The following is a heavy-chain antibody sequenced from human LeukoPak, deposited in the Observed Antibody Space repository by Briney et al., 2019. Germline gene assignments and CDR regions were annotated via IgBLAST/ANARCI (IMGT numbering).Heavy chain of an antibody. CDR2: INPNSGGT. CDR3: ARDYSSGWYPSYMDV. D-gene: IGHD6-19*01. CDR1: GYTFTGYY. J-gene: IGHJ6*03. Sequence: ASVKVSCKASGYTFTGYYMHWVRQAPGQGLEWMGWINPNSGGTNYAQKFQGRVTMTRDTSISTAYMELRSLRSDDTAVYYCARDYSSGWYPSYMDVWGKGTTVTVSS. V-gene: IGHV1-2*02.